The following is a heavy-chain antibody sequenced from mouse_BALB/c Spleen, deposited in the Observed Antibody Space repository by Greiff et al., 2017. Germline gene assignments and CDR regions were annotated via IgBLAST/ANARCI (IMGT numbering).Heavy chain of an antibody. CDR2: ISSGGST. Sequence: EVQLVESGGGLVKPGGSLKLSCAASGFTFSSYAMSWVRQTPEKRLEWVASISSGGSTYYPDSVKGRFTISRDNARNILYLQMSSLRSEDTAMYYCARTVTRDAMDYWGQGTSGTGSS. CDR3: ARTVTRDAMDY. J-gene: IGHJ4*01. V-gene: IGHV5-6-5*01. D-gene: IGHD2-2*01. CDR1: GFTFSSYA.